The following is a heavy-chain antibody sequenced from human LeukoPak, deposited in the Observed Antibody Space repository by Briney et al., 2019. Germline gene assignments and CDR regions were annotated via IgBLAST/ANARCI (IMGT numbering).Heavy chain of an antibody. CDR3: ARRSVGAPVRFV. D-gene: IGHD1-26*01. Sequence: PSDTLSLTCTVSGGSSSDYLWIWIRQPPGKGLEWIWYIYCSGSTNYNPYLKSRVAISLDTSATHSSLSLTSVTAADTAVYYCARRSVGAPVRFVWGKGTTVPVSS. J-gene: IGHJ6*04. CDR1: GGSSSDYL. V-gene: IGHV4-59*08. CDR2: IYCSGST.